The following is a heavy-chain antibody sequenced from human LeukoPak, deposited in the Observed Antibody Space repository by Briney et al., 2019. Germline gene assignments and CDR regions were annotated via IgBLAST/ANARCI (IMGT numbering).Heavy chain of an antibody. Sequence: SETLSLTCTVSGGSIGSSSYYWGWIRQPPGKGLEWIGSIYYSGSTYYNPSLKSRVTISVDTSKNQFSLKLSSVTAADTAVYYCARCLGYCSSTSCHYYYYYYMDVWGKGTTVTVSS. D-gene: IGHD2-2*01. CDR3: ARCLGYCSSTSCHYYYYYYMDV. V-gene: IGHV4-39*01. J-gene: IGHJ6*03. CDR2: IYYSGST. CDR1: GGSIGSSSYY.